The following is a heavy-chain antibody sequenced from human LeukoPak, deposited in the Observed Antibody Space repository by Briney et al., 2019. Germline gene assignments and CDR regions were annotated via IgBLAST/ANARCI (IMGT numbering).Heavy chain of an antibody. V-gene: IGHV1-3*01. Sequence: ASVKVSCKASGYTFTSYAMHWVRQAPGQRLEWMGWINAGNGNTKYSQKFQGRVTITRDTSASTAYMELSSLRSEDTAVYYCARDGYGSGSPNWFDPWGQGTLVTVSS. D-gene: IGHD3-10*01. CDR1: GYTFTSYA. J-gene: IGHJ5*02. CDR2: INAGNGNT. CDR3: ARDGYGSGSPNWFDP.